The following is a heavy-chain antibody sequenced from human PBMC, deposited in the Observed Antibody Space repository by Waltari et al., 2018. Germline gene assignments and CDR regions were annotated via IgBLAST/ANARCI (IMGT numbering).Heavy chain of an antibody. V-gene: IGHV3-23*01. CDR1: GFAFSNYA. CDR3: ARRTS. J-gene: IGHJ4*02. CDR2: ISATGSST. Sequence: DVQMLESGGGLVQPGGSLRLSCEASGFAFSNYAMFWVRQTPGKGLECVSGISATGSSTYNADSVRGRFTISRDNSKSTLFLQINGLRTDDTAVYYCARRTSWGRGTLVTVSS.